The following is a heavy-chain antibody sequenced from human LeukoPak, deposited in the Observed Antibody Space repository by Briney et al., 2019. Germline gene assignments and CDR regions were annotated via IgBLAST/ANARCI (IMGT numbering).Heavy chain of an antibody. CDR2: ISYDGSNK. J-gene: IGHJ4*02. Sequence: GGSLRLSCAASGFNFKTYGMHWVRQAPGKGLEWVAVISYDGSNKYYPDSVKGRFTISRDNSKNTLYLQMNSLRPEDTAVYYCAKDSGRLAALVRGVIPRNYWGQGTLVSVSS. CDR1: GFNFKTYG. V-gene: IGHV3-30*18. D-gene: IGHD3-10*01. CDR3: AKDSGRLAALVRGVIPRNY.